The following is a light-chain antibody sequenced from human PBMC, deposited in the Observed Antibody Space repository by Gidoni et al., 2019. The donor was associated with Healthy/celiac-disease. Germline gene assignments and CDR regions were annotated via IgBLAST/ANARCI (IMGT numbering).Light chain of an antibody. CDR1: QSISSY. V-gene: IGKV1-39*01. CDR3: QQSYSTPYT. J-gene: IGKJ2*01. Sequence: DIQMTQSPSSLSASVGDRVTITFRASQSISSYLNWYQQKPVKAPKLLIYAASSLQSGVPSRFSGSGSGTDFTLTISSLQPEDFATYYCQQSYSTPYTFGQGTKLGIK. CDR2: AAS.